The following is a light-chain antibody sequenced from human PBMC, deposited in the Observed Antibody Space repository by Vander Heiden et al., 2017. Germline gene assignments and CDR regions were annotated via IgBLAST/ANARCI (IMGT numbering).Light chain of an antibody. Sequence: SDVLTQPHLGSVAPGQTARITCGGNDIGSKSVHWYQLKSGQAPVLVVYEDSERPSAIPERFAGSNSGATATLTISRVEAEDEADYCCQVWDADSGHWVFGGGTTLTVL. J-gene: IGLJ3*02. CDR3: QVWDADSGHWV. CDR1: DIGSKS. V-gene: IGLV3-21*02. CDR2: EDS.